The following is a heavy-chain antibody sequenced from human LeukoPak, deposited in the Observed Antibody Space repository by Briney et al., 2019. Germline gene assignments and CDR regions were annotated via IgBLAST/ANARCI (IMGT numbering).Heavy chain of an antibody. CDR1: GFTFSSYE. CDR2: ISSSGSTI. J-gene: IGHJ4*02. D-gene: IGHD4-17*01. CDR3: ARVSYGDYGFDY. V-gene: IGHV3-48*03. Sequence: PGGSLRLSCAASGFTFSSYEMNWVRQAPGKGLEWVSYISSSGSTIYYADSVKGRFTISRDNAKNSLYLQMSSLRAEDTAVYYCARVSYGDYGFDYWGQGTLVTVSS.